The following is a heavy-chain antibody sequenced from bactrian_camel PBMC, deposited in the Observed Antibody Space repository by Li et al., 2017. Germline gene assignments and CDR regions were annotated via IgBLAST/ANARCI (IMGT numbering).Heavy chain of an antibody. J-gene: IGHJ4*01. CDR2: INTRTDDST. D-gene: IGHD5*01. Sequence: VQLVESGGGSVRAGGSLRLSCATSGFTFSSYAMSWIRQAPGKGLEWVSGINTRTDDSTVYAESVKGRFTISIDNAKTTLYLQMNSLRVDDTAMYYCAIGLFADFGLGRGTQVTVS. CDR1: GFTFSSYA. V-gene: IGHV3S42*01.